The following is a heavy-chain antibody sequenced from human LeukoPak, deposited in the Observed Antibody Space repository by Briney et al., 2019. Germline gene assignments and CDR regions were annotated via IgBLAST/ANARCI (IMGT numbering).Heavy chain of an antibody. V-gene: IGHV3-7*03. CDR2: IKQDGSEK. CDR1: EFTFSSYW. CDR3: VKGQLGGRSWFDC. D-gene: IGHD2-15*01. J-gene: IGHJ4*02. Sequence: QTGGSLRLSCAASEFTFSSYWMSWVRQAPGKGLEWVANIKQDGSEKYYVDSVKGRFTISRDDSKNTLFLQMNTLSAEDTALYYCVKGQLGGRSWFDCWGQGTLVTVSS.